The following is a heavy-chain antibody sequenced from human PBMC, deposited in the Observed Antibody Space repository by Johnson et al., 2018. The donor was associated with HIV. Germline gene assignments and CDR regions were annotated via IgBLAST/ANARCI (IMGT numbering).Heavy chain of an antibody. J-gene: IGHJ3*02. CDR2: ISYDGSNK. V-gene: IGHV3-30*18. CDR3: AKVLGEMATFDAFDI. D-gene: IGHD5-24*01. Sequence: QVQLVESGGGLVQPGRSLKLSCAASGFTFDDYAMHWVRQTPGKGLEWVAVISYDGSNKYYADSVKGRFTISRDNSKNTLYLQMNSLRAEDTAVYYCAKVLGEMATFDAFDIWGQGAMVTVSS. CDR1: GFTFDDYA.